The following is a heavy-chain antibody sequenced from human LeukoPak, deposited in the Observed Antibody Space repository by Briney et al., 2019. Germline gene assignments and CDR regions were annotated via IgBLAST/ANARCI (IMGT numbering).Heavy chain of an antibody. Sequence: GGSLRLSCAASGFTFSSYWMHWVRQAPGEGLVWVSRINGDGSTTSYADSVKGRFTISRDNAKNTLYLQMNSLRVEDTAVYYCARDFMYSITCAGCWGQGTLVTVSS. CDR3: ARDFMYSITCAGC. CDR2: INGDGSTT. V-gene: IGHV3-74*01. CDR1: GFTFSSYW. J-gene: IGHJ4*02. D-gene: IGHD6-13*01.